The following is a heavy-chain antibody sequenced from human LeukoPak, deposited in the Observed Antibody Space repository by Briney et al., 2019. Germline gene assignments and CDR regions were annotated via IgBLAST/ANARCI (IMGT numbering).Heavy chain of an antibody. J-gene: IGHJ5*02. CDR1: GYTFTGYY. D-gene: IGHD6-19*01. Sequence: ASVKVSCKASGYTFTGYYIHWVRQAPGQGLEWMGWINPNSGGTNFAQMFQGRVTMTRDTSINTAYMELSWLRFDDTAMYYCARPLYSSLNWFDPWGQGTLVTVSS. CDR3: ARPLYSSLNWFDP. V-gene: IGHV1-2*02. CDR2: INPNSGGT.